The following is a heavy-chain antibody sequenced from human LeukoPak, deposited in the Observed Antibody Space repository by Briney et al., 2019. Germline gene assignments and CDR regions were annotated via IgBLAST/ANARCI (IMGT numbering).Heavy chain of an antibody. CDR2: IYYSGST. D-gene: IGHD3-3*01. V-gene: IGHV4-59*11. Sequence: SETLSLTCTVSGGSISSHYWSWIRQPPGKGLEWIGYIYYSGSTNYNPSLKSRVTISVDTSKNQFSLKLSSVTAADTAVYYCARLTYYDFWSGYYRNYFDYWGQGTLVTVSS. CDR1: GGSISSHY. J-gene: IGHJ4*02. CDR3: ARLTYYDFWSGYYRNYFDY.